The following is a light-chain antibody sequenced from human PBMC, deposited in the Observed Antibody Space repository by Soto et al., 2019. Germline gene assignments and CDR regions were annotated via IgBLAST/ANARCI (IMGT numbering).Light chain of an antibody. CDR1: QSVSSY. V-gene: IGKV3-11*01. CDR3: QQRHSWPPIFT. J-gene: IGKJ3*01. Sequence: EIVLTQSPATLSLSPGERATLSCRASQSVSSYLAWYQQKPGQAPRLLIYDASNRATGIPARFSGSGSGTDFTRTISSLEPEDFAVYYCQQRHSWPPIFTFGPGTKLDIK. CDR2: DAS.